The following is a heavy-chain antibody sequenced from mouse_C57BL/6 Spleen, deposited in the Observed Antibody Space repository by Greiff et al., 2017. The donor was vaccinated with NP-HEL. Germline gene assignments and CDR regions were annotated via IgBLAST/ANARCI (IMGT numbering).Heavy chain of an antibody. V-gene: IGHV1-81*01. D-gene: IGHD2-1*01. CDR1: GYTFTSYG. J-gene: IGHJ4*01. Sequence: QVQLKQSGAELARPGASVKLSCKASGYTFTSYGISWVKQRTGQGLEWIGEIYPRSGNTYYNEKFKGKATLTADKSSRTAYMELRSLTSEDSPVYFCARGVYGNYGDMDYRGQGTSVTVSS. CDR3: ARGVYGNYGDMDY. CDR2: IYPRSGNT.